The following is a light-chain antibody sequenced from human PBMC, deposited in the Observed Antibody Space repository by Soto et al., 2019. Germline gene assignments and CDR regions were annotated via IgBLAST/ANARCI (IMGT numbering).Light chain of an antibody. Sequence: IVLTQSPGTLSLSPGEGATLSCRASQSVSSSDLAWYQQKLGQAPRLLIFGASRRATGVPDRFSGSGSGTDFPLTISRLEPEDFAVYYCQQYGSSAQTFGQGTKVAIK. V-gene: IGKV3-20*01. J-gene: IGKJ1*01. CDR3: QQYGSSAQT. CDR2: GAS. CDR1: QSVSSSD.